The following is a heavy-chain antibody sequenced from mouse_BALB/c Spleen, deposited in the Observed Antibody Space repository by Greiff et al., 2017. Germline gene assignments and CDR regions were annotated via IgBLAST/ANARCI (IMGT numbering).Heavy chain of an antibody. CDR1: GFTFSSYC. Sequence: EVKLTQSGGDLVKPGGSLKLSCAASGFTFSSYCMPWVRQTPDKRLEWVATISTGGSYTYYPDSVKGRFTISRDNAKNTLYLQMSSLTSEDTAMYDCASRALRGYFDYWGQGTTLTVSS. CDR3: ASRALRGYFDY. J-gene: IGHJ2*01. V-gene: IGHV5-6*02. CDR2: ISTGGSYT. D-gene: IGHD1-1*01.